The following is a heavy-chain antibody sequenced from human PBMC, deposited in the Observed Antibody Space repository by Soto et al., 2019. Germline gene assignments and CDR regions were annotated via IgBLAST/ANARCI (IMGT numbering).Heavy chain of an antibody. J-gene: IGHJ5*02. CDR2: IIPLYGTV. D-gene: IGHD3-10*01. V-gene: IGHV1-69*06. CDR1: GGTFSSYA. CDR3: AFPSGSSRGDFTSLSGWDP. Sequence: QVLLVQSGAEVKKAGSSVRVSCKASGGTFSSYAISWVRQAPGQGLAWMGGIIPLYGTVTYAQNFRGRVTITADKSTTTAYMELSSLKSEYTAVYYWAFPSGSSRGDFTSLSGWDPWGQGTLVTVSS.